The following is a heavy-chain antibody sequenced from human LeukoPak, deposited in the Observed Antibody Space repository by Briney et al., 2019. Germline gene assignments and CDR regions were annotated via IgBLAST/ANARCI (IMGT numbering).Heavy chain of an antibody. CDR3: ASIGQWLGYGMDV. V-gene: IGHV3-48*01. J-gene: IGHJ6*02. D-gene: IGHD6-19*01. CDR2: ISSSSSTI. CDR1: GFTFSSYS. Sequence: GGSLRLSCAASGFTFSSYSMNWVRKAPGKGLEWVSYISSSSSTIYYADSVKGRFTISRDNAKNSLYLQMNSLRAEDTAVYYCASIGQWLGYGMDVWGQGTTVIVSS.